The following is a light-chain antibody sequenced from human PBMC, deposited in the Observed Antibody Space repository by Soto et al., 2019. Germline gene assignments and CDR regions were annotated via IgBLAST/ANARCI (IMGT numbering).Light chain of an antibody. V-gene: IGKV3-11*01. Sequence: EIVLTQSPATLSLSPGERATLSCRASQTVSSSLAWYQQKPGQAHRLLIYEVSNRATGIPARFSGSGSGADFTLTISSLEPGDSALYSSQQHINWPLTFGGGTKV. CDR2: EVS. J-gene: IGKJ4*01. CDR1: QTVSSS. CDR3: QQHINWPLT.